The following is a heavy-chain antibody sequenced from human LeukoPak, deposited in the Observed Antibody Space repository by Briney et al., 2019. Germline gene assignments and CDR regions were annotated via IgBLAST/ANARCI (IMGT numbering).Heavy chain of an antibody. CDR3: AGARTWADGNFDY. CDR2: IIPIFGTA. J-gene: IGHJ4*02. CDR1: GGTFSSYA. Sequence: SVKVSCKXSGGTFSSYAISWVRQAPGQGLEGMGGIIPIFGTANYAQKFQGRVTITADESTSTAYMELSSLRSEDTAVYYCAGARTWADGNFDYWGQGTLVTVSS. V-gene: IGHV1-69*01. D-gene: IGHD1-26*01.